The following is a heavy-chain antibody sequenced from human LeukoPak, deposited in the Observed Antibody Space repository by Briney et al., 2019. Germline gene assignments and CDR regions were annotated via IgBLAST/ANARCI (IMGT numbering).Heavy chain of an antibody. Sequence: GGSLRLSCAASGFTFSSYGMHWVRQAPGKGLEWVAVISYDGSNKYYADSVKGRFTISRDNSKNTLYLQMNSLKAEDTAVYYCARDRNQLLSYLDYWGQGTLVTVSS. CDR1: GFTFSSYG. CDR3: ARDRNQLLSYLDY. J-gene: IGHJ4*02. V-gene: IGHV3-30*03. CDR2: ISYDGSNK. D-gene: IGHD2-2*01.